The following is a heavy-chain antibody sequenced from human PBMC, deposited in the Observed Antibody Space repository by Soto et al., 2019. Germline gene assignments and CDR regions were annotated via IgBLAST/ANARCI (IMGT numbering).Heavy chain of an antibody. CDR3: ARDRRSYYGMDV. J-gene: IGHJ6*02. Sequence: GASVKVSCKASGYTFTGYYMHWVRQAPRQGLEWMGWINPNSGGTNYAQKFQGWVTMTRDTSISTAYMELSRLRSDDTAVYYCARDRRSYYGMDVWGQGTTVTVSS. V-gene: IGHV1-2*04. CDR1: GYTFTGYY. CDR2: INPNSGGT.